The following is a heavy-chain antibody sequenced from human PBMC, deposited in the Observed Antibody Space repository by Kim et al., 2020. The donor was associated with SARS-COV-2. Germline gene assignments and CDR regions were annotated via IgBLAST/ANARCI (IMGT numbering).Heavy chain of an antibody. J-gene: IGHJ3*02. CDR3: ARCYDSSGYYVKCDAFDI. V-gene: IGHV1-69*13. Sequence: SVKVSCKASGGTFSSYAISWVRQAPGQGLEWMGGIIPIFGTANYAQKFQGRVTITADESTSTAYMELSSLRSEDTAVYYCARCYDSSGYYVKCDAFDIWGQGTMVTVSS. CDR2: IIPIFGTA. CDR1: GGTFSSYA. D-gene: IGHD3-22*01.